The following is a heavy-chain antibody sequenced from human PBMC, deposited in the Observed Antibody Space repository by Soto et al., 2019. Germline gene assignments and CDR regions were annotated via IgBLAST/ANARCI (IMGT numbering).Heavy chain of an antibody. D-gene: IGHD1-1*01. CDR2: IIPIFGTA. CDR1: GGTFSSYA. CDR3: ARGWNDHYYSGMDV. V-gene: IGHV1-69*12. J-gene: IGHJ6*02. Sequence: QVKLVQSGAEVKKPGSSVKVSCKASGGTFSSYAISWVRQAPGQGLEWMGGIIPIFGTANYAQKFQGRVTITADESTSKDYMALSNLRSEDTAVYYCARGWNDHYYSGMDVWGQGTTVTVSS.